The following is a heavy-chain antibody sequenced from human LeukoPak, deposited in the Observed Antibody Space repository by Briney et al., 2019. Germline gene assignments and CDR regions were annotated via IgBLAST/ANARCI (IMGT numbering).Heavy chain of an antibody. V-gene: IGHV1-18*04. CDR3: ARPASGYSPALGLDY. D-gene: IGHD5-18*01. Sequence: ASVKVSCKASGYTFTSYGISWVRQAPGQGLEWMGWISAYNGNTNYPQKLQGRVTMTTDTSTSTAYMELRSLRSDDTAVYYCARPASGYSPALGLDYWGQGTLVTVSS. CDR2: ISAYNGNT. CDR1: GYTFTSYG. J-gene: IGHJ4*02.